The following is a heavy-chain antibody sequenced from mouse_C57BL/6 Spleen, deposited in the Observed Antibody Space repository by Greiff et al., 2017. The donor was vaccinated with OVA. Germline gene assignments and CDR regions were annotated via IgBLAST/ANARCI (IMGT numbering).Heavy chain of an antibody. D-gene: IGHD2-1*01. V-gene: IGHV1-18*01. CDR2: INPNNGGT. CDR3: ARSPYGNYAMDY. J-gene: IGHJ4*01. CDR1: GYTFTDYN. Sequence: EVKLMESGPELVKPGASVKIPCKASGYTFTDYNMDWVKQSHGKSLEWIGDINPNNGGTIYNQKFKGKATLTVDKSSSTAYMELRSLTSEDTAVYYCARSPYGNYAMDYWGQGTSVTVSS.